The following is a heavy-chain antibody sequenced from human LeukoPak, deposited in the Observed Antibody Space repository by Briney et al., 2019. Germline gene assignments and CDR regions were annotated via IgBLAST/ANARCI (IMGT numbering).Heavy chain of an antibody. V-gene: IGHV4-4*02. CDR1: GDSISSKW. J-gene: IGHJ5*02. D-gene: IGHD3-10*01. CDR3: ARGLTMVRGVIGGYWFDP. Sequence: SRTLSLTCAVSGDSISSKWWSWVRQPPGKGLEWIGEIYHSGTTNYNPSLKSRVTISVDKSKNQFSLNLSSVTAADTAVYYCARGLTMVRGVIGGYWFDPWGQGTLVTVSS. CDR2: IYHSGTT.